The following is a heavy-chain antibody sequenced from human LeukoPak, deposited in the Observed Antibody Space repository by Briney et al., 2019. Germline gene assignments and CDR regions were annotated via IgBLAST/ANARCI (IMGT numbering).Heavy chain of an antibody. V-gene: IGHV3-23*01. J-gene: IGHJ4*02. CDR3: AKDRALWFGGTLDY. D-gene: IGHD3-10*01. CDR1: GFTFSSYW. Sequence: GGPLRLSCAASGFTFSSYWMHWVRQAPGKGLEWVSAISGSGGSTYYADSVKGRFTISRDNSKNTLYLQMNSLRAEDTAVYYCAKDRALWFGGTLDYWGQGTLVTVSS. CDR2: ISGSGGST.